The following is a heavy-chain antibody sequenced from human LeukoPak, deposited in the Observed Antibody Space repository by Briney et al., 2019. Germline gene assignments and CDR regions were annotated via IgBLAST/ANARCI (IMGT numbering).Heavy chain of an antibody. Sequence: SETLSLTCSVSGGSISSSDFWWGWIRQPPGKGLEWITNFYYNGSPYYNPSLEGRVTISVDASKNQFSLKLSSVTAADTAMYYCARRGQSTAWSFEYWGQGTLVTVSS. V-gene: IGHV4-39*01. J-gene: IGHJ4*02. CDR2: FYYNGSP. CDR1: GGSISSSDFW. D-gene: IGHD3-3*01. CDR3: ARRGQSTAWSFEY.